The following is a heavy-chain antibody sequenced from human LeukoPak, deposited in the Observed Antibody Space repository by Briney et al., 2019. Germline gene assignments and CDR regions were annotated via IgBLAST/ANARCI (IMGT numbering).Heavy chain of an antibody. D-gene: IGHD3-22*01. CDR2: ISSSSSYI. J-gene: IGHJ5*02. CDR3: ARHYYDSSGYTPGWFDP. V-gene: IGHV3-21*01. Sequence: PGGSLRLSCAASGFTFSSYSMNWVRQAPGKGLEWVSSISSSSSYIYYADSVEGRFTISRDNAKNSLYLQMNSLRAEDTAVYYCARHYYDSSGYTPGWFDPWGQGTLVTVSS. CDR1: GFTFSSYS.